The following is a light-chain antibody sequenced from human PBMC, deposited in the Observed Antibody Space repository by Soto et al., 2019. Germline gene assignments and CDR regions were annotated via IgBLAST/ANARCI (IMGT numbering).Light chain of an antibody. Sequence: QSALAQPPSASGAPGRSVTVSCTGTSSDVGGYDFVSWYQQHPGKAPKLMIHEVSKRPSGVPDRFSGSKSGNTASLTVSGLKAEDEADYYCSSYAGSNNYVFGTG. CDR2: EVS. V-gene: IGLV2-8*01. CDR3: SSYAGSNNYV. CDR1: SSDVGGYDF. J-gene: IGLJ1*01.